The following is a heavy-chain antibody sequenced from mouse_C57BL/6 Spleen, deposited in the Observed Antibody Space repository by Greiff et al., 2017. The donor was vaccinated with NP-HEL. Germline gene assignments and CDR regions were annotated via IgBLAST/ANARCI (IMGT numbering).Heavy chain of an antibody. CDR2: ISDGGSYT. J-gene: IGHJ1*03. V-gene: IGHV5-4*01. CDR1: GFTFSSYA. D-gene: IGHD1-1*01. CDR3: ARDGSSYGGYFDV. Sequence: EVQLVESGGGLVKPGGSLKLSCAASGFTFSSYAMSWVRQTPEKRLEWVATISDGGSYTYYPDNVKGRFTISRDNAKNNLYLQMSHLKSEDTAMYYCARDGSSYGGYFDVWGTGTTVTVSS.